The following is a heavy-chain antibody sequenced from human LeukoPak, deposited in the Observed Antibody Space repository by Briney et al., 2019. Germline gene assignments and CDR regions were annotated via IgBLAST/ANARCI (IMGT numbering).Heavy chain of an antibody. D-gene: IGHD5-24*01. V-gene: IGHV1-69*05. CDR3: ASGRNGYNKD. CDR2: IIPIFGTA. J-gene: IGHJ4*02. Sequence: SVKVSCKASGGTFSSYAISWVRQAPGQGLEWMGRIIPIFGTANYAQKLQGRVTMTTDTSTSTAYMELRSLRSDDTAVYYCASGRNGYNKDWGQGTLVTVSS. CDR1: GGTFSSYA.